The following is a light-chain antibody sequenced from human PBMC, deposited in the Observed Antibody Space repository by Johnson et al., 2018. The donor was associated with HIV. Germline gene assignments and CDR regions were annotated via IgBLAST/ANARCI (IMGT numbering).Light chain of an antibody. CDR2: ENN. CDR1: SSNIGNNY. CDR3: LAWDTSLRDHYG. V-gene: IGLV1-51*02. J-gene: IGLJ1*01. Sequence: QSVLTQPPSVSAAAGQKVTISCSGSSSNIGNNYVSWYQQLPGTAPKLLIYENNKRPSGIPDRFSGSKSGTSATLGITGLQTGYEADYYCLAWDTSLRDHYGFGTGTKVTVL.